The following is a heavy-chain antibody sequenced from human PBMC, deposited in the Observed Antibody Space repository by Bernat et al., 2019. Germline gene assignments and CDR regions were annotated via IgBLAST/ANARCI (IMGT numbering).Heavy chain of an antibody. J-gene: IGHJ6*03. Sequence: EVQLVESGGGLVKPGGSLRLSCAASGFTFSSYSMNWVRQAPGKGLEWVSSISSSSSYIYYADSVKGRFTISRDNAKNSLYLQMNSLRAEDTAVYYCARDREDIVVVPAAIHYYYYMDVWGKGTTVTVSS. CDR1: GFTFSSYS. V-gene: IGHV3-21*01. CDR3: ARDREDIVVVPAAIHYYYYMDV. CDR2: ISSSSSYI. D-gene: IGHD2-2*01.